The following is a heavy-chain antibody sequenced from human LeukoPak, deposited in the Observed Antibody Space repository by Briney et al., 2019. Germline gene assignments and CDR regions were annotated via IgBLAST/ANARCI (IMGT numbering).Heavy chain of an antibody. Sequence: GSLRLSCAASGFTFSDYYMGWIRQAPGKGLEWVSCISSSGSTIYYAESVKGRFTISRDNAKNSLYLQMNSLRAEDTAVYYCARDTSYYCSSTSCYFGAYYYYGMDVWGQGTTVTVSS. V-gene: IGHV3-11*01. CDR3: ARDTSYYCSSTSCYFGAYYYYGMDV. CDR2: ISSSGSTI. CDR1: GFTFSDYY. J-gene: IGHJ6*02. D-gene: IGHD2-2*01.